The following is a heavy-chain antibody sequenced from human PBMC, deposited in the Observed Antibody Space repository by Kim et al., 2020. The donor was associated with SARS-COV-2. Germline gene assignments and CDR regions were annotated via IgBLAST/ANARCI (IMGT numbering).Heavy chain of an antibody. CDR3: ARDTSEYLGNHFLDL. CDR1: EFRVSGNY. J-gene: IGHJ5*02. Sequence: GGSLRLSCTASEFRVSGNYMAWVRQAPGRGLEWVSTIFRSGSTFYADSVKGRFTISRDDSINTLFLQMNSLRDEDTAAYYCARDTSEYLGNHFLDLWG. V-gene: IGHV3-53*01. D-gene: IGHD2-2*01. CDR2: IFRSGST.